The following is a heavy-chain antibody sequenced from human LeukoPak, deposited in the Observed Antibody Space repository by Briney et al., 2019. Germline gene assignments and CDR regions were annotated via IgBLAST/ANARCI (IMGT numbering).Heavy chain of an antibody. D-gene: IGHD2-2*01. V-gene: IGHV3-23*01. J-gene: IGHJ3*01. CDR3: AKDRGCPGSSCNFGL. Sequence: GGSLRLSCAASGFTFSMYGMTWVRQAPGKGLEWVSATSGSGSSPNYSDSVKGGFTISRDNSKNTLFLQMNSLRAEDTAVYYCAKDRGCPGSSCNFGLWGQGTMVTVSS. CDR2: TSGSGSSP. CDR1: GFTFSMYG.